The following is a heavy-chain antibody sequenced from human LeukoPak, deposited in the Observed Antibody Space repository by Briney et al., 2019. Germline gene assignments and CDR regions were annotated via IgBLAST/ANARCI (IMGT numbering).Heavy chain of an antibody. Sequence: ASVKVSCKASGYTFTSYYMHWVRQAPGQGLEWRGVINPSGGSRSYAQKFQGRVTMTRDTSTSTVYMELSSLRTEDTAVYYCAREYCSGGSCYGLDYWGQGTLVTVSS. CDR1: GYTFTSYY. D-gene: IGHD2-15*01. V-gene: IGHV1-46*01. CDR3: AREYCSGGSCYGLDY. CDR2: INPSGGSR. J-gene: IGHJ4*02.